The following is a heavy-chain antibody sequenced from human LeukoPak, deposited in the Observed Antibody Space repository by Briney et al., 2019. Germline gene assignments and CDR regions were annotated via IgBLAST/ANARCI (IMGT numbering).Heavy chain of an antibody. V-gene: IGHV1-2*02. Sequence: GASVKVSCKASGYTFTVYYLYWVRQAPGQGLEWMGWINPNSGGTNYAQKFQGRVTMTRDTSISTAYMELSRLRSDDTAVYYCARVGYGSSYYYYMDVWGKGTTVTISS. CDR2: INPNSGGT. CDR1: GYTFTVYY. J-gene: IGHJ6*03. CDR3: ARVGYGSSYYYYMDV. D-gene: IGHD3-10*01.